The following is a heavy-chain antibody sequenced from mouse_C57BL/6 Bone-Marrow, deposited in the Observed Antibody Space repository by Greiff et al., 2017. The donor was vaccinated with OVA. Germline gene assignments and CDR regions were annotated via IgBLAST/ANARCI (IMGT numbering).Heavy chain of an antibody. Sequence: LVESGAELARPGASVKLSCKASGYTFTSYGISWVKQRTGQGLEWIGEIYHRSGNTYSNEKFKGKATLTADKSSSTAYMELRSLTSEDSAVYFCARGGGYWGQGTTLTVSS. CDR1: GYTFTSYG. J-gene: IGHJ2*01. V-gene: IGHV1-81*01. CDR3: ARGGGY. CDR2: IYHRSGNT.